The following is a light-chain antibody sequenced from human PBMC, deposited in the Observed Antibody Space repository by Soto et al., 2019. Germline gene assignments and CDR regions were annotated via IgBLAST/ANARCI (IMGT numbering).Light chain of an antibody. CDR2: DVS. CDR3: SSKRGSTYV. J-gene: IGLJ1*01. V-gene: IGLV2-14*03. CDR1: SSDVGGYNY. Sequence: QSVLTQPASVSGSPGQSITIPCTGTSSDVGGYNYVSWYQQHPGKAPILMIYDVSNRPSGISNRFSGSKSGNTASLTISGLQAEDEADYYCSSKRGSTYVFGTGTKVTVL.